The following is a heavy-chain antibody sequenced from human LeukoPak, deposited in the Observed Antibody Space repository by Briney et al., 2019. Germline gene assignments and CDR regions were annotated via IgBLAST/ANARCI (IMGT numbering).Heavy chain of an antibody. CDR3: VREGVVGVNPALDY. D-gene: IGHD3-10*01. CDR1: GFIFSSYG. J-gene: IGHJ4*02. Sequence: GGSLRLSCSASGFIFSSYGMHWVRQAPGKALEYVSGISSNGGSTYYSDSVKGTFTISRDNSKNTLYLQVSSLKSEYTAVYYCVREGVVGVNPALDYWGQGTLVTVSS. CDR2: ISSNGGST. V-gene: IGHV3-64D*06.